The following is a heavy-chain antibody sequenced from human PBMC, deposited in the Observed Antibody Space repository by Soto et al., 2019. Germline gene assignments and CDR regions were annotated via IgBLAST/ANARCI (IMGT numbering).Heavy chain of an antibody. V-gene: IGHV1-69*01. CDR1: GGTFSSYA. CDR3: AGYDILTGYKGDYYYYGMDV. CDR2: IIPIFGTA. D-gene: IGHD3-9*01. Sequence: QVQLVQSGAEVKKPGSSVKVSCKASGGTFSSYAISWVRQAPGQGLEWMGGIIPIFGTANYAQKFQGRVTITADESKSTAYMELSSLRSEDTAVYYCAGYDILTGYKGDYYYYGMDVWGQGPTVTVSS. J-gene: IGHJ6*02.